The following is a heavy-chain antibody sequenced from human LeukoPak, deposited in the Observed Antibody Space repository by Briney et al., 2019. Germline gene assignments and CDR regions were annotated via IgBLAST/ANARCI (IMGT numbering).Heavy chain of an antibody. CDR2: ISGGGGST. Sequence: GGSLRLSCAASGFTFSSYEMNWVRQAPGKGLEWVSGISGGGGSTSYADSVKGRFTISRDNSKNTLYLQMNSLRAEDTAVYYCAKRTTSGGNFDYWGQGTLVTVSS. V-gene: IGHV3-23*01. CDR3: AKRTTSGGNFDY. D-gene: IGHD3-10*02. J-gene: IGHJ4*02. CDR1: GFTFSSYE.